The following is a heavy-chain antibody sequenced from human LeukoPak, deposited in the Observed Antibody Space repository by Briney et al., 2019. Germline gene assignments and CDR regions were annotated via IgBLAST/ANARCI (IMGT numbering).Heavy chain of an antibody. Sequence: ETLSLTCAVYGGSFSGYYWSWIRQPPGKGLEWVSAISGSGGSTYYADSVKGRFTISRDNSKNTLDLQMNSLRAEDTAVYYCAKSSEWLSSDYWGQGTLVTVSS. CDR1: GGSFSGYY. CDR2: ISGSGGST. D-gene: IGHD3-3*01. CDR3: AKSSEWLSSDY. J-gene: IGHJ4*02. V-gene: IGHV3-23*01.